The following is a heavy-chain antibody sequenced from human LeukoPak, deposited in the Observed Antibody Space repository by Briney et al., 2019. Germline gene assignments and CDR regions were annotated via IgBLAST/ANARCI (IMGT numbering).Heavy chain of an antibody. CDR1: GGSISSSSYY. CDR3: ARGYYGDYEEDWFDP. CDR2: IYYSGST. V-gene: IGHV4-39*01. Sequence: SETLSLTCTVSGGSISSSSYYWGWIRQPPGKGLGWIGSIYYSGSTYYNPSLKSRVTISVDTSKNQFSLKLSSVTAADTAVYYCARGYYGDYEEDWFDPWGQGTLVTVSS. D-gene: IGHD4-17*01. J-gene: IGHJ5*02.